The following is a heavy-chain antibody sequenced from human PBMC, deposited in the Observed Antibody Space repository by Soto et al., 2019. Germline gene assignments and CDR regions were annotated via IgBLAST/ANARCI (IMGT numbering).Heavy chain of an antibody. J-gene: IGHJ4*02. D-gene: IGHD3-3*01. CDR3: AKSTRYYDFWSGYPDY. CDR1: GFTFSSYA. Sequence: GESLKISCAASGFTFSSYAMSWVRQAPGKGLEWVSAISGSGGSTYYADSVKGRFTISRDNSKNTLYLQMNSLRAEDKAVYYCAKSTRYYDFWSGYPDYWGQGTLVTVSS. CDR2: ISGSGGST. V-gene: IGHV3-23*01.